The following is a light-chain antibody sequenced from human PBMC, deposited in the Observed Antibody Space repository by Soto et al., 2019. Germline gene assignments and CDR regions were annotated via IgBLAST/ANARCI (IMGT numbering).Light chain of an antibody. CDR2: SAS. CDR3: QQLNGYQLA. V-gene: IGKV1-9*01. J-gene: IGKJ4*01. Sequence: DIQLTQSPSFLSASVGDTVTITCRASQGMSTYLAWYQQKPGKVPKLLIRSASTLQSVVPPRVSGGGFGTEFTLTISSLQPDDASIYYCQQLNGYQLAFGGETNVYIK. CDR1: QGMSTY.